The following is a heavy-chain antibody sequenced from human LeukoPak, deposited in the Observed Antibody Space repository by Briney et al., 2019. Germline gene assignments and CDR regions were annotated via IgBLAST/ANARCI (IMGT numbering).Heavy chain of an antibody. D-gene: IGHD3-10*01. CDR1: GFTFSNYA. Sequence: GGSLRLSCAASGFTFSNYAMTWVRQAPGKGLEWVSSISSSGGTTYYADSVKGWFTIPRDNSKNTQSVLMNSRRAEDTAVYYCAFYGSGGVYWGQGTLVTVSS. V-gene: IGHV3-23*01. CDR2: ISSSGGTT. J-gene: IGHJ4*02. CDR3: AFYGSGGVY.